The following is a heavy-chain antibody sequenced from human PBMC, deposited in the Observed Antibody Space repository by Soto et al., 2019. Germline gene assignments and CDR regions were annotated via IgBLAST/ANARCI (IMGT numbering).Heavy chain of an antibody. Sequence: EVQLVESGGGLIQPGKSLRLSCAASGFTVGSHYMSWVRQAPGKGLEWVSVIYGGGNTYYADSVKGRFTISRDNSKDTLYLQMNNLRDEDTAVYYCARAIAAIYGMDVWGQGTTVTVSS. CDR3: ARAIAAIYGMDV. CDR2: IYGGGNT. J-gene: IGHJ6*02. CDR1: GFTVGSHY. V-gene: IGHV3-53*01. D-gene: IGHD6-25*01.